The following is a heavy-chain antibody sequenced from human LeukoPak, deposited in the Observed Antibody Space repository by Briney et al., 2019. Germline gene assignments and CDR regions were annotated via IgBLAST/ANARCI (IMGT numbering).Heavy chain of an antibody. J-gene: IGHJ5*02. CDR3: ARDQRGDYDFWSGSNWFDP. Sequence: ASVKVSCKASGGTFTGSYIHWVRQAPGQGLEWMGRIYPNSGGTNYAQKFQGRVTMTRDTSISTAYMELSRLRSDDTAVYYCARDQRGDYDFWSGSNWFDPWGQGTLVTVSS. D-gene: IGHD3-3*01. CDR2: IYPNSGGT. V-gene: IGHV1-2*02. CDR1: GGTFTGSY.